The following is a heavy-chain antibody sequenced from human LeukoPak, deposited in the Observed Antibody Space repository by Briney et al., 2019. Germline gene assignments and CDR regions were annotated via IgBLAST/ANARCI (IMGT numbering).Heavy chain of an antibody. Sequence: SETLSLTCTVSGGSISSYYWSWIRKPPGKGLEWIGYIYYSGSTNYSPSLKSRVTISVDTSKNQFSLKLSSVTAADTAVYYCARGAPYDYGGNSDAFDFWGQGTMVTVSS. V-gene: IGHV4-59*01. CDR3: ARGAPYDYGGNSDAFDF. J-gene: IGHJ3*01. D-gene: IGHD4-23*01. CDR1: GGSISSYY. CDR2: IYYSGST.